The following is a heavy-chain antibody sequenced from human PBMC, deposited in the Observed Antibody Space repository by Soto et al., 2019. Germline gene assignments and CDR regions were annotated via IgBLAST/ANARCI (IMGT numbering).Heavy chain of an antibody. Sequence: QVHLVQSGAEVKKPGASVKVSCKASGDTFTSYDINWVRQAAGQGLEWMGWMNPNSGDTGYAQKFQGRVSMTINTSISTAYMELSSLRSEDTAVYYCASGLSDYWGQGTLVTVSS. V-gene: IGHV1-8*01. J-gene: IGHJ4*02. CDR3: ASGLSDY. CDR1: GDTFTSYD. CDR2: MNPNSGDT.